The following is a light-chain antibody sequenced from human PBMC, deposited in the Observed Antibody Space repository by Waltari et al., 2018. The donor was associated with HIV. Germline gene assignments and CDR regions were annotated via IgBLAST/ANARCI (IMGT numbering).Light chain of an antibody. J-gene: IGLJ2*01. V-gene: IGLV4-69*01. CDR3: QTWASGVVV. CDR2: INDDGSH. Sequence: QLVLTQSPSASASLGASVKLTCTLSSGHSNYAIAWHPQRPEKGPRYLMKINDDGSHAKGDGIPDRFSGSSSGAERYLTISSLQSEDEADYYCQTWASGVVVFGGGTKLTVL. CDR1: SGHSNYA.